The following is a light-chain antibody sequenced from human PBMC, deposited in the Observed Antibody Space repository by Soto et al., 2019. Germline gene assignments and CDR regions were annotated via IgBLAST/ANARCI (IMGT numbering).Light chain of an antibody. J-gene: IGKJ1*01. CDR2: AAS. CDR1: QSISNH. Sequence: DIQMTQSPSSLSASVEDRVIITCRASQSISNHLNWYQQKPGKAPKLLIFAASSLQSGVPSRFSGSRSGPDFTLTISSLQAEDVAVYFCYQYEQTPPWTFGRGTKVEIK. CDR3: YQYEQTPPWT. V-gene: IGKV1-39*01.